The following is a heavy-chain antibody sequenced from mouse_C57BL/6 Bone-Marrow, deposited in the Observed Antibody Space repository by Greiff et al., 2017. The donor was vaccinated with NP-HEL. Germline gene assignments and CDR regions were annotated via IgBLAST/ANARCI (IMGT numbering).Heavy chain of an antibody. J-gene: IGHJ2*01. CDR1: GFTFTDYY. CDR2: VYPYNGGT. D-gene: IGHD1-1*01. CDR3: ARALLRYPYYFDY. Sequence: VHVKQSGPVLVKPGPSVKISCKASGFTFTDYYMHWVKQSHGKSLEWIGLVYPYNGGTSYNQKFKGKATLTVDTSSSTAYMELNSLTSEDSAVYYCARALLRYPYYFDYWGQGTTLTVSS. V-gene: IGHV1-36*01.